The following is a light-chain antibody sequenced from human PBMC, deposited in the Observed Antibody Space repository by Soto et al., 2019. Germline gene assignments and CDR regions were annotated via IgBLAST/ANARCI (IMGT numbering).Light chain of an antibody. J-gene: IGKJ5*01. V-gene: IGKV3-11*01. Sequence: EIVLTQSPATLSLSPGERVTLSCRTSQSVSKYFAWYQQKPGRAPRLLIYDASSRATGIPARFIGSRSGTDFTLTISSLEPEDFAIYYCQQRSNWPITFCQGTRLEIK. CDR2: DAS. CDR3: QQRSNWPIT. CDR1: QSVSKY.